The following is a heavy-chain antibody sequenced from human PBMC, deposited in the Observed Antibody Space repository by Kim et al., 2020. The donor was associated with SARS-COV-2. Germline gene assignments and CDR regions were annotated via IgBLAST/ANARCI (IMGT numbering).Heavy chain of an antibody. J-gene: IGHJ6*02. Sequence: GGSLRLSCAASGFTFSSYWMSWVRQAPGKGLEWLANIKQDGSEKYYVDSVKGRFTISRDNAKNSLYLQMNSLGAEDTAVYDCARDRATGDYYYYDGMDVWGQGTTVTVPS. D-gene: IGHD1-26*01. CDR2: IKQDGSEK. V-gene: IGHV3-7*01. CDR1: GFTFSSYW. CDR3: ARDRATGDYYYYDGMDV.